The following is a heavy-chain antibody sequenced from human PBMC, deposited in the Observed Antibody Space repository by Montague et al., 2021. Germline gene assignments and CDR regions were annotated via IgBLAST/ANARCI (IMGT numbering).Heavy chain of an antibody. Sequence: SETLSLTCGVYGGSLSEYYWTWIRQSPEKGLEWIGEVRHIGSTNYNPFLKSRVTMSVDKSKNQFSLKLKSVTAADTAVYYCASDRGPFDYWGQGTVATVSS. CDR3: ASDRGPFDY. CDR2: VRHIGST. CDR1: GGSLSEYY. D-gene: IGHD3-10*01. J-gene: IGHJ4*02. V-gene: IGHV4-34*01.